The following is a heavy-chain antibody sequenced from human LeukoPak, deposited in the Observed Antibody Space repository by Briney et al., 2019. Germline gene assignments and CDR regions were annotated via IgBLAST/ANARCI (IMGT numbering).Heavy chain of an antibody. D-gene: IGHD3-22*01. CDR2: ISSSSSTI. CDR1: GFTFSSYS. V-gene: IGHV3-48*04. Sequence: GGSLRLSCAASGFTFSSYSMNWVRQAPGKGLEWVSYISSSSSTIYYADSVKGRFTFSRDNAKNSLYLQMNSLRAEDTAVYYCARDLYRTVVVPHYFDYWGQGTLVTVSS. CDR3: ARDLYRTVVVPHYFDY. J-gene: IGHJ4*02.